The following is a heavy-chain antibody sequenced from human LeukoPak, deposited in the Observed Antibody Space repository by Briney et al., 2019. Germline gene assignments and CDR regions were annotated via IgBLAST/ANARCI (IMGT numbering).Heavy chain of an antibody. J-gene: IGHJ4*02. V-gene: IGHV3-74*01. CDR1: GFTFSSYW. Sequence: PGGSLRLSCAASGFTFSSYWMHWVRQAPGKGLVWVSRIDSDGSSTSYADSVKGRFTISRDNAKNTLYLRMNSLGAEDTAVYYCARGSGGDADYWGQGTLVTVSS. CDR2: IDSDGSST. CDR3: ARGSGGDADY. D-gene: IGHD2-21*02.